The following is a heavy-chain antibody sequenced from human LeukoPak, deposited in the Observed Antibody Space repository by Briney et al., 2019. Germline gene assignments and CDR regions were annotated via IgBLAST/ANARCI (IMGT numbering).Heavy chain of an antibody. CDR3: AKPNYVWGSYRYGLDY. CDR2: ISGSGGST. D-gene: IGHD3-16*02. Sequence: GGSLRLSCAASGFTFSSYAMSWVRQAPGKGLEWVSAISGSGGSTYYADSVKGRFTISRDNSKNALYLQMNSLRAEDTAVYYCAKPNYVWGSYRYGLDYWGHGTLVTVSS. CDR1: GFTFSSYA. J-gene: IGHJ4*01. V-gene: IGHV3-23*01.